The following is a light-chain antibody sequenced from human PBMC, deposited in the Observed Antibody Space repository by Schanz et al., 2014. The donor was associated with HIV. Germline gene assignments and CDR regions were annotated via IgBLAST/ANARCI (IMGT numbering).Light chain of an antibody. J-gene: IGKJ4*01. CDR1: QSINPW. Sequence: DTQMTQSPSTVSASVGDRVTITCRASQSINPWLAWYQQKPGKAPNLLIYQVSTLESGVPSRFSGSGSGTDFTLTISSLQPEDFATYYCQQPASYPLTFGGGTKVEIK. V-gene: IGKV1-5*03. CDR3: QQPASYPLT. CDR2: QVS.